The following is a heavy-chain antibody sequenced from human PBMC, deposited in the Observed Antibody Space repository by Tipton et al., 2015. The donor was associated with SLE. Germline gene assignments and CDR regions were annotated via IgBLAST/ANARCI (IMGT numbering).Heavy chain of an antibody. CDR2: ISGYNDNS. V-gene: IGHV1-18*01. Sequence: QLVQSGGEVKKPGASVKVSCQTSGYTFSDFGVNWVRQVPGQGLEWMGWISGYNDNSNYAQEFEGRFTMTTDTSTSTVYMELRSLRSDDTAMYYCTRYDPTNFFYFDYWGQGTLITVSS. J-gene: IGHJ4*02. CDR1: GYTFSDFG. CDR3: TRYDPTNFFYFDY. D-gene: IGHD1-1*01.